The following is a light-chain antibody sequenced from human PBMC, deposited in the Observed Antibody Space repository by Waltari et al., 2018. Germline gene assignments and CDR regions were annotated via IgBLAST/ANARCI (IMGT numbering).Light chain of an antibody. CDR2: GAS. Sequence: EIVMTQSPATLSVFQGERATVPCRASQSIRSNLAWYQHKPGQAPRRLIYGASTRATGHPARLSGRGSGTEFTLASSSLQSEDFAVYFCRQYDNWLGTFGQGTKVEIK. CDR3: RQYDNWLGT. V-gene: IGKV3-15*01. CDR1: QSIRSN. J-gene: IGKJ1*01.